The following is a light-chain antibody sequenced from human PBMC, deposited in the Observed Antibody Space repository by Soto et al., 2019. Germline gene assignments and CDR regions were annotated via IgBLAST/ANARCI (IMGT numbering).Light chain of an antibody. V-gene: IGKV3-20*01. CDR2: AAS. J-gene: IGKJ5*01. CDR1: ETVTSRY. Sequence: EIVWTQSPGTLSLSPGERATLSCRASETVTSRYLAWYQQKPGQAPRLLIYAASSRATGIPDRFSGSGSGTDFTLTISRLEPEDAAVYYCHRYGYGSDSFGQGTRLEIK. CDR3: HRYGYGSDS.